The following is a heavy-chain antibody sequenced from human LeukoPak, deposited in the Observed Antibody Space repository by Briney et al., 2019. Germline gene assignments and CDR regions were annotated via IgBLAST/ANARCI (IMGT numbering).Heavy chain of an antibody. V-gene: IGHV5-51*01. CDR1: GYIFTSYW. J-gene: IGHJ6*03. CDR2: IFPGDSDT. D-gene: IGHD3-9*01. Sequence: GEPLMISCKGAGYIFTSYWIGWLRQMAGKGLEWWGIIFPGDSDTRYSPSFQGQVTISADKSISTAYLQWSSLKASDTAMYYCTRVPYYEILTGYWHYYYYMDVWGKGTTVTVSS. CDR3: TRVPYYEILTGYWHYYYYMDV.